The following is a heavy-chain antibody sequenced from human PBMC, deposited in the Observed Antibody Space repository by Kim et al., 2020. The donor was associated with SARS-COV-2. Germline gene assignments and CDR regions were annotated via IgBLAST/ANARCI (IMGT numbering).Heavy chain of an antibody. CDR2: IKQDGSEK. J-gene: IGHJ4*02. V-gene: IGHV3-7*01. CDR3: ATAPLVVVITCYYFDY. Sequence: GGSLRLSCAASGFTFSSYWMSWVRQAPGKGLEWVANIKQDGSEKYYVDSVKGRFTISRDNAKNSLYLQMNSLRAEDTAVYYCATAPLVVVITCYYFDYWGQGTLVTVSS. CDR1: GFTFSSYW. D-gene: IGHD3-22*01.